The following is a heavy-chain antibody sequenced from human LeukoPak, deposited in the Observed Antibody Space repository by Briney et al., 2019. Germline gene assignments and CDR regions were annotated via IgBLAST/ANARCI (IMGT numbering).Heavy chain of an antibody. CDR1: GGSFSGYY. CDR3: ARGRGRDGDNLVS. CDR2: IYYSGST. D-gene: IGHD5-24*01. V-gene: IGHV4-34*01. J-gene: IGHJ4*02. Sequence: SETLPLTCAVYGGSFSGYYWSWIRQPPGKGLEWIGSIYYSGSTYYNPSLKSRVTISVDTSKNQFSLKLSSVTAADTAVYYCARGRGRDGDNLVSWSQGTLVTVSS.